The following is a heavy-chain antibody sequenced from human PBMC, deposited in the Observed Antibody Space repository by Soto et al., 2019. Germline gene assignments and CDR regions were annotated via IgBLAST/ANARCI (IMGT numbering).Heavy chain of an antibody. CDR1: GGTFSSYT. J-gene: IGHJ4*02. CDR3: ARGYYYDSSGYYSGPLFDY. Sequence: GASVKVSCKASGGTFSSYTISWVRQAPGQGLEWMGRIIPILGIANYAQKFQGRVTITADKSTSTAYMELSSPRSEDTAVYYCARGYYYDSSGYYSGPLFDYWGQGTLVTVSS. V-gene: IGHV1-69*02. D-gene: IGHD3-22*01. CDR2: IIPILGIA.